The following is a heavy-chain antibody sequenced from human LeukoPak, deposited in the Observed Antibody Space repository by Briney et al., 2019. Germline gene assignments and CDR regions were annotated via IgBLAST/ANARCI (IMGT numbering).Heavy chain of an antibody. V-gene: IGHV4-39*07. CDR1: GGSISSSSYY. D-gene: IGHD5-12*01. Sequence: PSETLSLTCTVSGGSISSSSYYWGWIRQPPGKGLEWIGEINHSGSTNYNPSLKSRVTISVDTSKNQFSLKLSSVTAADTAVYYCARGRRNVDIVATILSSSSPYSSSWYFDYWGQGTLVTVSS. CDR3: ARGRRNVDIVATILSSSSPYSSSWYFDY. J-gene: IGHJ4*02. CDR2: INHSGST.